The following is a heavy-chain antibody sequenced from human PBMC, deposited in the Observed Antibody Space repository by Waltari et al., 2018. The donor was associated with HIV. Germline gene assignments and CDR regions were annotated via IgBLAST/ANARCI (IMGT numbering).Heavy chain of an antibody. J-gene: IGHJ4*02. CDR1: GYPFTTYG. CDR2: IVTYNCNA. CDR3: ARSHCAVTSCDSIDY. Sequence: QVQLVQSGAQVKKPGASVKVSCKASGYPFTTYGITWVRQAPGQGLEWLGWIVTYNCNAYFAPKTQVRIHLTIDTSTSPAYMELTSLRSDDTAVYYCARSHCAVTSCDSIDYWGQGTLVTVSS. V-gene: IGHV1-18*01. D-gene: IGHD4-17*01.